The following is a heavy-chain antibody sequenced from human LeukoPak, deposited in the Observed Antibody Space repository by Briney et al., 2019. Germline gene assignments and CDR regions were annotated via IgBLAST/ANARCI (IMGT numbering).Heavy chain of an antibody. CDR1: GYTLAKLS. Sequence: ASVTVSCTVSGYTLAKLSMHWVRQAPGKGLEWMGGFDPEDGETIYAQKFQGRVTMTEDTSTDTAYMELSSLRSEDTAVYYCATTVGWSRYYFDYWGQGTLVTVSS. J-gene: IGHJ4*02. D-gene: IGHD6-19*01. V-gene: IGHV1-24*01. CDR3: ATTVGWSRYYFDY. CDR2: FDPEDGET.